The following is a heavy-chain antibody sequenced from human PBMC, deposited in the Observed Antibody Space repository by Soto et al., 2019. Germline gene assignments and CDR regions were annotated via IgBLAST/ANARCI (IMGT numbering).Heavy chain of an antibody. V-gene: IGHV3-74*01. CDR2: VNTDGSTT. D-gene: IGHD3-16*02. Sequence: EVQLVESGGGLVQPGGSLRLSCAASEFTFNNYWMHWVRQVPGKGLEWVSRVNTDGSTTNYPDSVMGRFTISRDNADNTVYLQMNSLRAEDTAVYYCARGIYLKYGLDVWGQGATVTVSS. CDR1: EFTFNNYW. J-gene: IGHJ6*02. CDR3: ARGIYLKYGLDV.